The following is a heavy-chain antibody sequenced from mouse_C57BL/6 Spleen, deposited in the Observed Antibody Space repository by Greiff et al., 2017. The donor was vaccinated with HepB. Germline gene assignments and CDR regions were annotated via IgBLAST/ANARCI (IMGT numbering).Heavy chain of an antibody. J-gene: IGHJ2*01. CDR3: ARNIAIYSNLDY. V-gene: IGHV1-53*01. CDR2: INPSNGGT. D-gene: IGHD2-5*01. CDR1: GYTFTSYW. Sequence: QVKLQQPGTELVKPGASVKLSCKASGYTFTSYWMHWVKQRPGQGLEWIGNINPSNGGTNYNEKFKSKATLTVDKSSSTAYMQLSSLTSEDSAVYYCARNIAIYSNLDYWGQGTTLTVSS.